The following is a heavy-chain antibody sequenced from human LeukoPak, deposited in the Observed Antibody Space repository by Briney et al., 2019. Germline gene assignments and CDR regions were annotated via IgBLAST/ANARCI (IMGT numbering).Heavy chain of an antibody. CDR1: GDSISSYY. CDR3: ARDSSVAGTWDY. CDR2: INYSGNT. D-gene: IGHD6-19*01. J-gene: IGHJ4*02. Sequence: SETLSLTCTVSGDSISSYYWSWLRQPPGKGLEWMGYINYSGNTNYNPSLKSRVTISVDTSKNQFSLRLTSVTAADTAVYYCARDSSVAGTWDYWGQGTLVTVSS. V-gene: IGHV4-59*01.